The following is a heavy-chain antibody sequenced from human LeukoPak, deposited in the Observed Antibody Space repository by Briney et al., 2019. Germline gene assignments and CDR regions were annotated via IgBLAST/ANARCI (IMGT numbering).Heavy chain of an antibody. D-gene: IGHD5-12*01. J-gene: IGHJ6*03. CDR1: GFTLSSYA. Sequence: VGYLRLSCAASGFTLSSYAMDWVRQLPGEGLEWLAVISYDGSNKYYADSVKGRFTISRDNSKNTLYLQMNSLRAEDTAVYYCARGGYSGYDYSPLYYYYMDVWGKGTTVTVS. V-gene: IGHV3-30*04. CDR3: ARGGYSGYDYSPLYYYYMDV. CDR2: ISYDGSNK.